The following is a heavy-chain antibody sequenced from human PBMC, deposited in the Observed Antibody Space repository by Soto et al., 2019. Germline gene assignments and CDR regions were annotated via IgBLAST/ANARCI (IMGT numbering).Heavy chain of an antibody. CDR2: INAGNGNT. CDR1: GYTFTSYA. D-gene: IGHD2-2*01. Sequence: ASVKVSCKASGYTFTSYAMHWVRQAPGQRLEWMGWINAGNGNTNYAQKFQGRVTITADKSTSTAYMELSSLRSEDTAVYYCARDRVVPAAKSAYYYMDVWGKGTTVTVSS. V-gene: IGHV1-3*01. J-gene: IGHJ6*03. CDR3: ARDRVVPAAKSAYYYMDV.